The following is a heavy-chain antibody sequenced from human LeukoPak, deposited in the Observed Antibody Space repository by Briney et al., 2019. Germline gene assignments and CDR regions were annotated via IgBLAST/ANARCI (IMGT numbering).Heavy chain of an antibody. V-gene: IGHV4-38-2*01. J-gene: IGHJ4*02. D-gene: IGHD3-10*01. CDR1: GYSISSGHY. CDR2: IYHRGTT. Sequence: SETLSLTCAVSGYSISSGHYWGWIRQPPGRGLEWIGSIYHRGTTYYNPSPTSRVTISVDTSKNQFSLKLSSVTAADTAVYYCARTGGYYYGSATYYNPDYWGRGTLVTVSS. CDR3: ARTGGYYYGSATYYNPDY.